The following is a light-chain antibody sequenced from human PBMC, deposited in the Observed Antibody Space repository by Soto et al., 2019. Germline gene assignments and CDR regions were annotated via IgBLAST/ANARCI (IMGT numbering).Light chain of an antibody. CDR3: AAWDDRVDEYV. Sequence: QSVLTQSPSASGTPGQRVNIYCSGSASNIGSKAVNWYQQFPGTAPKLIIYRTVERPSGGPAVFYGSKSGTSASLAINGLQSEDEADYYCAAWDDRVDEYVFGTGTKVTVL. J-gene: IGLJ1*01. CDR2: RTV. V-gene: IGLV1-44*01. CDR1: ASNIGSKA.